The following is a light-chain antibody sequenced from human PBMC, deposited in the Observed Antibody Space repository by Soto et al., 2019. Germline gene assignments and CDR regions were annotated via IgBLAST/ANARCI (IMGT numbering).Light chain of an antibody. CDR2: DAS. Sequence: DIQMSQCPSSGSPSVGDRVTITCQASQDIAHYLNWYQQRPGKAPKLLIYDASNLHPGVPSRFSGSGSGREFAFSISGLQPQDVATYYCQQYYDLPITFGQGTRLEIK. J-gene: IGKJ5*01. CDR1: QDIAHY. V-gene: IGKV1-33*01. CDR3: QQYYDLPIT.